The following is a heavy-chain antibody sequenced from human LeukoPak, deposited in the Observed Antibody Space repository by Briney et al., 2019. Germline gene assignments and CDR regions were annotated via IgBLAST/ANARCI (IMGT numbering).Heavy chain of an antibody. D-gene: IGHD3-3*01. V-gene: IGHV3-7*01. Sequence: PGGSLRLSCAASGFTFSSYWMSWVRQPPGKGLEWVANIKQDGSEKYYVDSVKGRFTISRDNAKNSLYLQMNSLRAEDTAVYYCARHDDFWSGKLDYWGQGTLVTVSS. CDR1: GFTFSSYW. J-gene: IGHJ4*02. CDR3: ARHDDFWSGKLDY. CDR2: IKQDGSEK.